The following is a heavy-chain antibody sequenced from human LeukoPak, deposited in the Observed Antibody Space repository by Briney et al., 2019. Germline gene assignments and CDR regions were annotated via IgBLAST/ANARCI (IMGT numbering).Heavy chain of an antibody. D-gene: IGHD6-19*01. CDR3: ARDEIAVADL. CDR2: IIPIFGTA. CDR1: GGTFSSYA. V-gene: IGHV1-69*06. Sequence: GASVKVSCKASGGTFSSYAISWVRQTPGQGLEWMGGIIPIFGTANYAQKFQGRVTITADKSTSTAYMELSSLRSEDTAVYYCARDEIAVADLWGQGTMVTVSS. J-gene: IGHJ3*01.